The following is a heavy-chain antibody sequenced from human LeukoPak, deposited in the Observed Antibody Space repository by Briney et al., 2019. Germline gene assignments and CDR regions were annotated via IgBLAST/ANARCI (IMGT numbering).Heavy chain of an antibody. CDR1: GGSISSYY. J-gene: IGHJ4*02. V-gene: IGHV4-59*08. Sequence: SETLSLTCTVSGGSISSYYWSWIRQPPGKGLEWIGYIYYSGSTNYNPSLKSRVTISVDASKNQFSLKLSSVTAADTAVYYCARRSGSYHDYWGQGTLVTVSS. CDR2: IYYSGST. D-gene: IGHD1-26*01. CDR3: ARRSGSYHDY.